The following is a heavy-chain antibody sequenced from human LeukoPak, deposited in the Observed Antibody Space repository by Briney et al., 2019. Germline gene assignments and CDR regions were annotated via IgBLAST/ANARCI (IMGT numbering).Heavy chain of an antibody. CDR3: AKGRGSFSWFDP. CDR2: IRSKAYGGTT. Sequence: PGGSLRLSCTASGFTFGDYAMNWFRQAPGKGLEWVGFIRSKAYGGTTEYAASVKGRFTISRDDSKSIAYLQMNSLRAEDTAVYYCAKGRGSFSWFDPWGQGTLVTVSS. D-gene: IGHD3-16*01. V-gene: IGHV3-49*03. CDR1: GFTFGDYA. J-gene: IGHJ5*02.